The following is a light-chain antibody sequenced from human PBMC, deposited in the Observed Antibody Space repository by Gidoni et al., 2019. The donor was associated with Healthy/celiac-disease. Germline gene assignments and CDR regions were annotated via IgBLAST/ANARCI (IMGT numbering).Light chain of an antibody. CDR3: QVWDSSSDHV. CDR2: DDS. Sequence: SYVLTQPPSVSVAPGQTARITCGGNNIGSKSVHWYQQKPGQAPVLVVYDDSDRPSGITERFSGSNSGNTATLTISRVEAGDEADYYCQVWDSSSDHVFGTGTKVTVL. J-gene: IGLJ1*01. V-gene: IGLV3-21*02. CDR1: NIGSKS.